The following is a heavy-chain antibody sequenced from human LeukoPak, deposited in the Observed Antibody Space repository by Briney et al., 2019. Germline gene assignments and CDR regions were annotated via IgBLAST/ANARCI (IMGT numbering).Heavy chain of an antibody. J-gene: IGHJ5*02. CDR1: GGSISSSSYY. V-gene: IGHV4-39*01. D-gene: IGHD6-6*01. CDR3: ASPIAARPP. Sequence: PSETLSLPCTVSGGSISSSSYYWGWIRQPPGKGLEWIGSIYYSGSTYYNPSLKSRVTISVDTSKNQFSLKLSSVTAADTAVYYCASPIAARPPWGQGTLVTVSS. CDR2: IYYSGST.